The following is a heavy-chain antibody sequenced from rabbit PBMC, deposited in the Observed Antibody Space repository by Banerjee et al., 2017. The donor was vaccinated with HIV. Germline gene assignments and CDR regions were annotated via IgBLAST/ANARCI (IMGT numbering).Heavy chain of an antibody. J-gene: IGHJ4*01. CDR3: PPSSFSVWGFNL. V-gene: IGHV1S40*01. CDR2: INTGSGSA. D-gene: IGHD4-1*01. CDR1: GFSFSSTYY. Sequence: QSLEESGGDLVKPGASLTLTCTASGFSFSSTYYMCWVRQAPGKGLEWIACINTGSGSAYYASWAKGRFTISKTSSTTVTLQMTSLTAADTATYFCPPSSFSVWGFNLWGQGTLVTVS.